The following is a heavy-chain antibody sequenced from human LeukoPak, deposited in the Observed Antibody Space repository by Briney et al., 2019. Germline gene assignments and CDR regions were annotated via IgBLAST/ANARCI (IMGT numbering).Heavy chain of an antibody. CDR1: GGSISSYY. Sequence: SETLSLTCTVSGGSISSYYWSWIRQPAGKGLEWIGRIYTSGSTNYNPSLKSRVTMSVDTSKNQFSLKLSSVTAADTAVYYCARDLGRFLEWLSPQSNWFDPWGQGTLVTVSS. D-gene: IGHD3-3*01. CDR3: ARDLGRFLEWLSPQSNWFDP. V-gene: IGHV4-4*07. J-gene: IGHJ5*02. CDR2: IYTSGST.